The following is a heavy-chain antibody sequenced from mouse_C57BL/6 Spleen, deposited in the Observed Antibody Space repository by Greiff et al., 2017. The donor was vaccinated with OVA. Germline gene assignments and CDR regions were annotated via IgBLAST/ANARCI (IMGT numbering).Heavy chain of an antibody. CDR3: ARDLYYYGSSYDY. V-gene: IGHV3-6*01. CDR1: GYSITSGYY. Sequence: DVQLQESGPGLVKPSQSLSLTCSVTGYSITSGYYWNWIRQFPGNKLEWMGYISYDGSNNYNPSLKNRISITRDTSKNQFFLKLNSVTTEDTATYYCARDLYYYGSSYDYWGQGTTLTVSS. J-gene: IGHJ2*01. CDR2: ISYDGSN. D-gene: IGHD1-1*01.